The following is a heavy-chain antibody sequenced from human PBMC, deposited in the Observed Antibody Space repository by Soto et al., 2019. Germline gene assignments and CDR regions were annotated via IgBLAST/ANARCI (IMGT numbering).Heavy chain of an antibody. Sequence: QVQLVQSGAEVQKPGSSVKVSCKASGGTFGSYAISWVRQAPGQGLEWMGGIIPIPGTANYAQKFQGRVTIAADESTITAYMEPSSLGYEAAAVYYCARSQGSSTSLEIYYYYYYGMDVWGQGTTVTVSS. D-gene: IGHD2-2*01. J-gene: IGHJ6*02. CDR3: ARSQGSSTSLEIYYYYYYGMDV. CDR2: IIPIPGTA. CDR1: GGTFGSYA. V-gene: IGHV1-69*01.